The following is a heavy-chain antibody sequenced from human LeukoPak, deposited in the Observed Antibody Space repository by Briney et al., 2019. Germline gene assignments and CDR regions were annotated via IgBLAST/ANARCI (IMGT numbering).Heavy chain of an antibody. CDR2: IIPIFGTT. V-gene: IGHV1-69*01. CDR3: ARDPTTYDSSGYDY. Sequence: SVKVSCKASGGTFSSYAISWVRQAPGQGLEWMGGIIPIFGTTNYAQKFQGRVTITADESTSTAYMELSSLRSEDTAVYYCARDPTTYDSSGYDYWGQGTLVTVSS. CDR1: GGTFSSYA. J-gene: IGHJ4*02. D-gene: IGHD3-22*01.